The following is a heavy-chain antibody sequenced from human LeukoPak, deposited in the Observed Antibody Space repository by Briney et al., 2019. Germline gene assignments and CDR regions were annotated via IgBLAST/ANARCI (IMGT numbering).Heavy chain of an antibody. V-gene: IGHV4-39*01. CDR2: IYYSGST. CDR3: ARGHPYSFWSGYHSWFDP. D-gene: IGHD3-3*01. Sequence: PSETLSLTCTVSGGSISSSSYYWGWIRQPPGKGLEWIGSIYYSGSTYYNPSLKSRVTISVDTSKNQFSLKLSSVTAADTAVYYCARGHPYSFWSGYHSWFDPWGQGTLVTVSS. J-gene: IGHJ5*02. CDR1: GGSISSSSYY.